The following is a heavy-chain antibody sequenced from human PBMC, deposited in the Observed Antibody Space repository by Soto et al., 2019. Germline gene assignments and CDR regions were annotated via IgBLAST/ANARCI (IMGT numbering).Heavy chain of an antibody. V-gene: IGHV4-30-4*01. CDR3: ARGRPFEIVDDH. J-gene: IGHJ5*02. D-gene: IGHD3-22*01. CDR2: IYYSRGT. Sequence: TLSLTCTVSCVSISSGDYYWSWIRQPPGKGLEWIGYIYYSRGTYYNPSLKSRATISVDTSKHQFSLKLSSVPAAATAGYYCARGRPFEIVDDHWGQGTLVTVS. CDR1: CVSISSGDYY.